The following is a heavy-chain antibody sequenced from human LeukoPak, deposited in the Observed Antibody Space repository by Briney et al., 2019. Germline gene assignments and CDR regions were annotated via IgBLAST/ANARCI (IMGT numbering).Heavy chain of an antibody. CDR1: GFTFSDYY. D-gene: IGHD2-2*02. V-gene: IGHV3-69-1*02. J-gene: IGHJ3*02. CDR3: ARDLGCSSTSCYTSDAFDI. CDR2: ISSSSTI. Sequence: GGSLRLSXAASGFTFSDYYMNWVRQAPGKGLEWVSSISSSSTIYYADSVKGRFTISRDNAKNSLYLQMNSLRAEDTAVYYCARDLGCSSTSCYTSDAFDIWGQGTMVTVSS.